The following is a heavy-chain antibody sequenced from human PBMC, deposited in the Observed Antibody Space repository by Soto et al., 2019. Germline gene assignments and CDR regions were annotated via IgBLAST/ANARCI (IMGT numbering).Heavy chain of an antibody. CDR1: GASISSYNY. CDR2: IIYSGNV. D-gene: IGHD6-19*01. V-gene: IGHV4-39*01. Sequence: QLQLQLSGPGLVKPSETLSLTCNVSGASISSYNYWGWFRQPPGKGLEGIGSIIYSGNVIYNPSLPSRLTLCVDTSQNQFSLMLRSVPAADTAVYYCVRHAQWLIRAYWGQESLVTVSS. J-gene: IGHJ4*02. CDR3: VRHAQWLIRAY.